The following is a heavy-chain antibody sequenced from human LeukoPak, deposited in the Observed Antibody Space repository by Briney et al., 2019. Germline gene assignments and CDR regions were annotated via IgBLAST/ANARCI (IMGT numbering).Heavy chain of an antibody. CDR1: GFTFSSYG. CDR3: AKELKTYYYDSSIDAFDI. J-gene: IGHJ3*02. Sequence: GGSLRLSCAASGFTFSSYGTHWVRQAPGKGLEWVAVIWYDGSNKYYADSVKGRFTISRDNSKNTLYLQMNSLRAEDTAVYYCAKELKTYYYDSSIDAFDIWGQGTMVTVSS. CDR2: IWYDGSNK. V-gene: IGHV3-33*06. D-gene: IGHD3-22*01.